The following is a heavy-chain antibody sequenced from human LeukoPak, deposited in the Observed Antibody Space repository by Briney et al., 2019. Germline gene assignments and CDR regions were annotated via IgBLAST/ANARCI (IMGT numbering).Heavy chain of an antibody. CDR2: IYYSGST. Sequence: NASETLSLTCTVSGGSISSYYWSWIRQPPGKGLEWIGYIYYSGSTNYNPSLKSRVTISVDTSKNQFSLKLSSVTAADTAVYYCARVYCSGGSCFFDNWFDPWGQGTLVTVSS. CDR1: GGSISSYY. CDR3: ARVYCSGGSCFFDNWFDP. D-gene: IGHD2-15*01. J-gene: IGHJ5*02. V-gene: IGHV4-59*01.